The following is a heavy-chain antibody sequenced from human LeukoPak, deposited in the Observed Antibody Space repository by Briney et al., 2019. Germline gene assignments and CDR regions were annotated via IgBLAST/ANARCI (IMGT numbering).Heavy chain of an antibody. J-gene: IGHJ4*02. D-gene: IGHD3-16*01. CDR2: IKQDGSAK. CDR3: ARDHEGALDY. Sequence: HPGGSLRLSCAASGFTFSSYWTGWVRQAPGKGLEWVANIKQDGSAKQYVDSVKGRFTISRDNAKNSVYLEMNSLRAEDTAVYYCARDHEGALDYWGQGTLVTVSS. CDR1: GFTFSSYW. V-gene: IGHV3-7*04.